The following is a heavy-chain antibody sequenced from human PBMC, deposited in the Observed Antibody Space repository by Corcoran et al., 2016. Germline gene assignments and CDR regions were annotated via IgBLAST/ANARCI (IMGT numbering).Heavy chain of an antibody. D-gene: IGHD5-12*01. CDR2: IRSKANSYAT. J-gene: IGHJ4*02. CDR3: TRQDDGYTI. CDR1: GFTFSGSA. V-gene: IGHV3-73*02. Sequence: EVQLVESGGGLVQPGGSLKLSCAASGFTFSGSAMHWVRQASGKGLEWVGRIRSKANSYATAYAASVKGRFTISRDDSENTAYLQMNSLKTEDTAVYYCTRQDDGYTIWGQGTLVTVSS.